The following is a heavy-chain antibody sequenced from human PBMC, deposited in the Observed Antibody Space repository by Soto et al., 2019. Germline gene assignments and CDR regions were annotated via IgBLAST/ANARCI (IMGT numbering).Heavy chain of an antibody. D-gene: IGHD3-10*01. J-gene: IGHJ6*02. CDR1: GYTFTSYG. CDR2: ISAYNGNT. V-gene: IGHV1-18*01. CDR3: ARVNGVRGVIYYGMDL. Sequence: GASVKVSCKASGYTFTSYGISWVRQAPGQGLEWMGWISAYNGNTNYAQKLQGRVTMTTDTSTSTAYMELRSLRSDDTAVYYCARVNGVRGVIYYGMDLWGQGSTVTGSS.